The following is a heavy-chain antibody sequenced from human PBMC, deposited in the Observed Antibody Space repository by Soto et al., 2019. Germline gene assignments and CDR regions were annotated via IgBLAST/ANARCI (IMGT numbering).Heavy chain of an antibody. D-gene: IGHD3-16*01. Sequence: QVQLVQSGAEVKKPGSSVKVSCKASGGTFSTNSINWVRQAPGQGLEWMGGIIPIFDTVNYAQKFQGRVTITADESTSTDYMELSSLISEDTAVYYCAREWGKGARCYVDSWGQGTVVTVSS. V-gene: IGHV1-69*01. J-gene: IGHJ4*02. CDR1: GGTFSTNS. CDR2: IIPIFDTV. CDR3: AREWGKGARCYVDS.